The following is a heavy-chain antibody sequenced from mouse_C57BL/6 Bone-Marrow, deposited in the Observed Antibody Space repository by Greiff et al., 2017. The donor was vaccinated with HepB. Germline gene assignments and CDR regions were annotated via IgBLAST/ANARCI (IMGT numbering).Heavy chain of an antibody. V-gene: IGHV1-50*01. J-gene: IGHJ3*01. D-gene: IGHD3-1*01. CDR3: ARRASLLSGCAY. Sequence: QVQLQQPGAEFVKPGASVKLSCKASGYTFTSYWMQWVKQRPGQGLEWIGEIDPSDSYINYNQKFKGKATLTVDTSASTAYMQLSSLTSEDSAVYYWARRASLLSGCAYWGRGTRVTVSA. CDR1: GYTFTSYW. CDR2: IDPSDSYI.